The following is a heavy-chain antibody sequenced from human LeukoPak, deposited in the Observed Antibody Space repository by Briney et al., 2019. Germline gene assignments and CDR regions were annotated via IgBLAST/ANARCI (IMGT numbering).Heavy chain of an antibody. CDR2: INHSGST. CDR3: ARHAQRPVRGRGDAFDI. J-gene: IGHJ3*02. V-gene: IGHV4-34*01. CDR1: GGSFSGYY. D-gene: IGHD3-10*01. Sequence: SETLSLTCAVYGGSFSGYYWSWIRHPPGKGLEWIGEINHSGSTNYNPSLKSRVTISVDTSKNQFSLKLSSVTAADTAVYYCARHAQRPVRGRGDAFDIWGQGTMVTVSS.